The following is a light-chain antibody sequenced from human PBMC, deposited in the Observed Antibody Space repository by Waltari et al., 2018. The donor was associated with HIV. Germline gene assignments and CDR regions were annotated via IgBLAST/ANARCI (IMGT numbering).Light chain of an antibody. V-gene: IGLV1-44*01. CDR3: ATRDDSLNGPV. CDR1: SSNIGDNA. J-gene: IGLJ2*01. Sequence: QSVLTQPPSVSGTTGQRVTIPCSGGSSNIGDNAVSWYQQFPGKAPRLLIYSNNQRPTGVPDRISGAKCCTSAALASIGRQSDDEADYYCATRDDSLNGPVFGGGTNVTVL. CDR2: SNN.